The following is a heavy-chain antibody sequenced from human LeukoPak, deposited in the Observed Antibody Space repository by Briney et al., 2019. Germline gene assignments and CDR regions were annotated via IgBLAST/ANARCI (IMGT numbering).Heavy chain of an antibody. CDR3: AKAYSYGYWPTEYFDY. Sequence: PSETLSLTCAVYGGSFSGYSWSWIRHPPRPGLERIGEVIHSACATYNSSLNRQITVSVDTSKNQFSLSLSSVTAADTSVYYCAKAYSYGYWPTEYFDYWGQGTLVTVSS. D-gene: IGHD5-18*01. CDR1: GGSFSGYS. CDR2: VIHSACA. J-gene: IGHJ4*02. V-gene: IGHV4-34*12.